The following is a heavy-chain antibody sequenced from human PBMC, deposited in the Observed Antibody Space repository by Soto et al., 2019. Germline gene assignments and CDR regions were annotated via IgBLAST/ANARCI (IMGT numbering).Heavy chain of an antibody. CDR3: TTEVVGYASGGGS. Sequence: EVQLVESGEGLVKPGGSLRLSCAASGFTFNNAWMNWVRQAPGKGLEWVGRIKSKTDGGTTDYAAPVKGRFTISRDDSQNTLFLQMNSLKTEDTAVYYCTTEVVGYASGGGSWGQGTLVTVSS. D-gene: IGHD2-2*03. CDR1: GFTFNNAW. CDR2: IKSKTDGGTT. J-gene: IGHJ5*02. V-gene: IGHV3-15*07.